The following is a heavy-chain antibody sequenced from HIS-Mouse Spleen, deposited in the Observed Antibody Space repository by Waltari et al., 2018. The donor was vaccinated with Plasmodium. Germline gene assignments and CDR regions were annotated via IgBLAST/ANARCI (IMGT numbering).Heavy chain of an antibody. D-gene: IGHD6-13*01. Sequence: EVQLVESGGGLVQPGWSLRLSCPASGSPFRCYWRSWVRQAPGKGLEWVANIKQDGSEKYYVDSVKGRFTISRDNAKNSLYLQMNSLRAEDTAVYYCASSWYWYFDLWGRGTLVTVSS. V-gene: IGHV3-7*01. CDR1: GSPFRCYW. CDR2: IKQDGSEK. J-gene: IGHJ2*01. CDR3: ASSWYWYFDL.